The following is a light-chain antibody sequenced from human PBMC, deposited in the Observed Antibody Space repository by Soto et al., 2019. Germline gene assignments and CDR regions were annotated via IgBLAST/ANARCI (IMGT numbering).Light chain of an antibody. Sequence: DIQLTQSPSFLSASVGDRVTITCRASQTISTWLAWYQQKPGRAPKLLIYKESSLESGVPSRFSGSGYGTEFTLTISSLQPDDFATYYCQQYNSYWTFGQGTKVDI. CDR1: QTISTW. CDR3: QQYNSYWT. CDR2: KES. J-gene: IGKJ1*01. V-gene: IGKV1-5*03.